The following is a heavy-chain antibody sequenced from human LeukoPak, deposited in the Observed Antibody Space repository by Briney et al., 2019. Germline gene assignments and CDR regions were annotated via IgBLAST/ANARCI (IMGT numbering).Heavy chain of an antibody. CDR1: GFTFSSYA. D-gene: IGHD7-27*01. Sequence: GRSLRLSCAASGFTFSSYAMHWVRQAPGKGLEWVSNIRGSGSGSGSGMYYADSVKGRFTISRDGAKNSLYLQMSSLRAEDTAFYYCARDNNWGFDYWGQGALVTVSS. V-gene: IGHV3-48*03. CDR3: ARDNNWGFDY. CDR2: IRGSGSGSGSGM. J-gene: IGHJ4*02.